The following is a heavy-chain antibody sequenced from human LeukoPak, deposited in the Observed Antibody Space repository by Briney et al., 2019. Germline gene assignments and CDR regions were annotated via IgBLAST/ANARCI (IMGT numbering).Heavy chain of an antibody. Sequence: ASVKVSCKASGYTFTGYYMQWVRQAPGQGLEWMGSINPNSGGTNYAQKFQGRVTMTRDTSISTAYMELSRLRSDDTAVYYCARPEYSSSWYLKGDWFDPWGQGTLVTVSS. V-gene: IGHV1-2*02. D-gene: IGHD6-13*01. CDR2: INPNSGGT. CDR3: ARPEYSSSWYLKGDWFDP. J-gene: IGHJ5*02. CDR1: GYTFTGYY.